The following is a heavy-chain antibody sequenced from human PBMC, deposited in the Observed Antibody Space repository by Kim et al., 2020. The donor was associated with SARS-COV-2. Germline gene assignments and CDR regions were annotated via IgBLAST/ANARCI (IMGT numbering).Heavy chain of an antibody. J-gene: IGHJ5*02. V-gene: IGHV1-69*13. CDR2: IIPIFGTA. CDR3: VAYSYWVGATSPWFDP. CDR1: GGTFSSYA. D-gene: IGHD1-26*01. Sequence: SVKVSCKASGGTFSSYAISWVRQAPGQGLEWMGGIIPIFGTANYAQKFQGRVTITADESTSTAYMELSSLRSEDTAVYYCVAYSYWVGATSPWFDPWGQGTLVTVSS.